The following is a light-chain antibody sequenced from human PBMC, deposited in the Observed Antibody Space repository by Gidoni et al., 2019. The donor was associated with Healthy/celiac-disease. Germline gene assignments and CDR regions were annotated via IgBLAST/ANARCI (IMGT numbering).Light chain of an antibody. CDR2: GKN. V-gene: IGLV3-19*01. Sequence: SSALTQDPAVSVALGQTVRITCQGDSLRSYYASWYQQKPGQAPVLVIYGKNNRPSGIPDRFSGSSSGNTASLTITGAQAEDEADYYCNSRDSSGTPVVFGGGTKLTVL. CDR1: SLRSYY. J-gene: IGLJ2*01. CDR3: NSRDSSGTPVV.